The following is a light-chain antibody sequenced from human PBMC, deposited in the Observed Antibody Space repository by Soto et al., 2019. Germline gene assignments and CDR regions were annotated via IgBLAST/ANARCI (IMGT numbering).Light chain of an antibody. Sequence: DLQMTQSPSSLPASVGDSVTITCRSSQTIDKYLSWYQHKAGQAPKLLLYGASSLHKGVPARFRGSGAGTFFTLTISSLQPEDYATYYCQQSYTTPGTFGRGTTVEIK. V-gene: IGKV1-39*01. J-gene: IGKJ1*01. CDR2: GAS. CDR3: QQSYTTPGT. CDR1: QTIDKY.